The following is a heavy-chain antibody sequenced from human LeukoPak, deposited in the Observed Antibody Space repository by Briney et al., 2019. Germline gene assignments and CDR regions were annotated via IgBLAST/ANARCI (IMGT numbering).Heavy chain of an antibody. CDR2: INHSGST. V-gene: IGHV4-34*01. D-gene: IGHD2-15*01. Sequence: SETLSLTCAVYGGSFSGYYWSWIRQPPGKGLELIGEINHSGSTNYNPSLKSRVTISVDTSKNQFSLKLSPVTATDTAVYYCARGSRVESAGVYCSGGSCYFNYWGQGTLVTVSS. J-gene: IGHJ4*02. CDR3: ARGSRVESAGVYCSGGSCYFNY. CDR1: GGSFSGYY.